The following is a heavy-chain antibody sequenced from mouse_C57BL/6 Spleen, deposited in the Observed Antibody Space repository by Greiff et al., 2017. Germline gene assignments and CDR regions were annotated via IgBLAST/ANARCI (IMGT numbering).Heavy chain of an antibody. Sequence: VMLVESGPGLVAPSQSLSITCPVSGFSLTSYGVHWVRPPPGKGLEWLVVIWSDGSTNYNSALKSRLSLSKDNSKSQVFLKMNSLQTDDTAMYDCARHEGNVYYAMDYWGQGTSVTVSS. D-gene: IGHD2-1*01. J-gene: IGHJ4*01. V-gene: IGHV2-6-1*01. CDR3: ARHEGNVYYAMDY. CDR1: GFSLTSYG. CDR2: IWSDGST.